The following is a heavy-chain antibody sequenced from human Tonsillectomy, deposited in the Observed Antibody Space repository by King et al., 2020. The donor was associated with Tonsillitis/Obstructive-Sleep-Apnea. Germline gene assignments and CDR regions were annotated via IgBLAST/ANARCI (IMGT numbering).Heavy chain of an antibody. J-gene: IGHJ4*02. CDR2: ISSGGST. V-gene: IGHV3-53*04. Sequence: VQLVESGGNLVQPGGSLRLSCAASGLTVSNNYMTWVRQAPGKGLEWVSVISSGGSTYYADSVKGRFTISRHNSKNTLYLQMNSLRTEDTAVYYCARDLTGTPGYWGQGTLVTVPS. CDR1: GLTVSNNY. CDR3: ARDLTGTPGY. D-gene: IGHD1-20*01.